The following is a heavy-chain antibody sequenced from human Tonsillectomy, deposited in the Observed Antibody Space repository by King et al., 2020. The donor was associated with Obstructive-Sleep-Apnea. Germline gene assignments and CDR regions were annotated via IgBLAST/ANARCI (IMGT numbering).Heavy chain of an antibody. CDR2: MNNSGSP. CDR3: ARGSGAAAVNWFDP. CDR1: GGSFCDYY. D-gene: IGHD6-13*01. V-gene: IGHV4-34*01. Sequence: VQLQQCGAGLLKPSETLSLTCGVFGGSFCDYYWRWISHPPGKVLVWIGEMNNSGSPNSNPSLKSRGTIAVDTSKNQFSLKLSSVTAADTAVYYCARGSGAAAVNWFDPWGQGTLVTVSS. J-gene: IGHJ5*02.